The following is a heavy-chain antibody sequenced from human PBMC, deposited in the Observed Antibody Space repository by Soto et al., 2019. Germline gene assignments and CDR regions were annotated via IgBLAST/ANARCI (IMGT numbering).Heavy chain of an antibody. J-gene: IGHJ5*02. D-gene: IGHD2-8*01. Sequence: QVQLQESGPGLVKPSETLTLTCTVSGGSVNNGNYYWRWIRQPPGKGLEWIGHIYYSGSTNYNPFLKGRVNIAIATSKKQFSLNLDSVTAAGTGVYFCGGGPGVGLSARWLDPWGQGAPVTLSS. CDR3: GGGPGVGLSARWLDP. CDR2: IYYSGST. CDR1: GGSVNNGNYY. V-gene: IGHV4-61*01.